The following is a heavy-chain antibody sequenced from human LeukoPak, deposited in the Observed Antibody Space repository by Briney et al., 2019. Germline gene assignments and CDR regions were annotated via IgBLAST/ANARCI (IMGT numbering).Heavy chain of an antibody. V-gene: IGHV3-21*01. J-gene: IGHJ4*02. CDR2: ISSSSSYT. Sequence: GGSLRLSCAASGFTFSSYSMNWVRQAPGKGLEWVSSISSSSSYTYYADSVKGRFTISRDNAKNSLYLQMNSLRAEDTAVYYCAREGIVATIVFDYWGQGTLVTVSS. CDR3: AREGIVATIVFDY. CDR1: GFTFSSYS. D-gene: IGHD5-12*01.